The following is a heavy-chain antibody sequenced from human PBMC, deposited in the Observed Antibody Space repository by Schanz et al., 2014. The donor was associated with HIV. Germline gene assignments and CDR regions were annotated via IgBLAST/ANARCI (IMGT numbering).Heavy chain of an antibody. Sequence: QVQLVASGGGLVKPGGSLRLSCAASGFSFSEYYINWIRQAPGQGLEWLSCISHTSATIYYLDSVRGRFTISRDNAKNSVYLQMDSLRVEDTALYYCARGRLIGNSGYPYFDFWGQGTLVTVSS. D-gene: IGHD3-10*01. CDR1: GFSFSEYY. CDR2: ISHTSATI. V-gene: IGHV3-11*01. CDR3: ARGRLIGNSGYPYFDF. J-gene: IGHJ4*02.